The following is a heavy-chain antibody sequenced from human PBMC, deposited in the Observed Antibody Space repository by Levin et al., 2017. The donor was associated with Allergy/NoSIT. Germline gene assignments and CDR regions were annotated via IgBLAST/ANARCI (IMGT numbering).Heavy chain of an antibody. J-gene: IGHJ4*02. CDR3: ARGTRTSFRVIYFDY. V-gene: IGHV4-31*03. CDR2: MYSSGNT. D-gene: IGHD3-3*01. CDR1: GASISSGGYY. Sequence: SETLSLTCTVSGASISSGGYYWNWIRQPPGKGLEWVGYMYSSGNTYYNPSLKSRVSISMDTSQNQFSLKLTSVTAADTAVYYCARGTRTSFRVIYFDYWGQGTLVTDSS.